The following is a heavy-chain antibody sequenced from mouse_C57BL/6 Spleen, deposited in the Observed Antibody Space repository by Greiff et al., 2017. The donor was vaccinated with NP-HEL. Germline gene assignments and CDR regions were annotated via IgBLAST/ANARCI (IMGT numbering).Heavy chain of an antibody. CDR1: GFTFSDYG. Sequence: EVMLVESGGGLVKPGGSLKLSCAASGFTFSDYGMHWVRQAPEKGLEWVAYISSGGSTIYYADTVKGRFTISRDNAKNTLFLQMTRLRSEDTAMYYCAREDYDYGARVSWFAYWGQGTLVTVSA. V-gene: IGHV5-17*01. J-gene: IGHJ3*01. CDR2: ISSGGSTI. CDR3: AREDYDYGARVSWFAY. D-gene: IGHD2-4*01.